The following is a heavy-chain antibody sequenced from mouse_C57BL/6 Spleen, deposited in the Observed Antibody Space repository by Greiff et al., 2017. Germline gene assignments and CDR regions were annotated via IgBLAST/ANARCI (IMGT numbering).Heavy chain of an antibody. J-gene: IGHJ4*01. D-gene: IGHD2-1*01. CDR2: IYPGSGNT. CDR1: GYSFTSYY. V-gene: IGHV1-66*01. Sequence: QVQLQQSGPELVKPGASVKISCKASGYSFTSYYIHWVKQRPGQGLEWIGWIYPGSGNTKYNEKFKGKATLTADTSSSTAYMQLSSLTSEDSAVYYWARPHGNSYAMDYWGQGTSVTVSS. CDR3: ARPHGNSYAMDY.